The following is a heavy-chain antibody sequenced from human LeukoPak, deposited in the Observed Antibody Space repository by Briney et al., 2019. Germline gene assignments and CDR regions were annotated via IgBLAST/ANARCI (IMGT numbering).Heavy chain of an antibody. D-gene: IGHD3-3*01. CDR3: ARGITIFGVVIQSWFDP. V-gene: IGHV4-61*09. J-gene: IGHJ5*02. Sequence: SETLSLTCTVSGGSISSGSYCWSWIRQPAGKGLEWIVHIYTSGTTNYNPSLKSRATISANTSKNQFSLKLSSVTAADTAVYYCARGITIFGVVIQSWFDPWGQGTLVTVSS. CDR1: GGSISSGSYC. CDR2: IYTSGTT.